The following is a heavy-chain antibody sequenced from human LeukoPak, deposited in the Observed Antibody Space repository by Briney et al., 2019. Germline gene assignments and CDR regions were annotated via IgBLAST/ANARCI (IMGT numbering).Heavy chain of an antibody. V-gene: IGHV3-21*01. CDR1: GFTLSRYS. CDR2: ITSSSYI. J-gene: IGHJ4*02. CDR3: VREYDSSGYPFDY. Sequence: PGGSLRLSCAASGFTLSRYSMNWVRQAPGKGLEWVSSITSSSYIYYADSAKGRFTISRDNAKNSLYLQMNSLRAEDTAVYYCVREYDSSGYPFDYWGQGTLATVSS. D-gene: IGHD3-22*01.